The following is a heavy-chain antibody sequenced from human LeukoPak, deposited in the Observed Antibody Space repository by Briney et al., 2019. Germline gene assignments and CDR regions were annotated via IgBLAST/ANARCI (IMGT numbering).Heavy chain of an antibody. CDR3: AREYCTTNNCYNWGLGY. D-gene: IGHD2-2*02. Sequence: GGALRLSCAAPVFSLNTYTMRWVRPAPRRGLGYVSGIVSNGGTKYYADSVEGRFTISRENFKNTVYLQMNSLRTEDMAVYYCAREYCTTNNCYNWGLGYWGQGTLVTVSS. CDR1: VFSLNTYT. CDR2: IVSNGGTK. J-gene: IGHJ4*02. V-gene: IGHV3-64*02.